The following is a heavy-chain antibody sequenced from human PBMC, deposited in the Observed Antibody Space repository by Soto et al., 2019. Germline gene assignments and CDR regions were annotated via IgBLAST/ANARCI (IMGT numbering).Heavy chain of an antibody. J-gene: IGHJ4*02. CDR1: GGSISSGSYY. CDR2: IYYSGST. D-gene: IGHD6-6*01. Sequence: SETLSLTCTVSGGSISSGSYYWSWIRQHPGKGLEWIGYIYYSGSTYYNPSLKSRVTISVDTSKNQFSLKLSFVTAADTAVYYCARSSSSSAFQFDYWGQGTLVTVSS. V-gene: IGHV4-31*03. CDR3: ARSSSSSAFQFDY.